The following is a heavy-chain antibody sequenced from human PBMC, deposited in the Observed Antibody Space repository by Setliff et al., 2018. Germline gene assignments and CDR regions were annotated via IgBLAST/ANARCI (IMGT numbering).Heavy chain of an antibody. CDR1: GFSFSSYA. CDR3: AKSPHDFWSGRVFFDY. Sequence: EGSLRLSCAASGFSFSSYAMSWVRQAPGKGLEWVSTIIGSGISTYYADSVQGRVTISRDNHKNTLHLQMNSLRVEDTAIYYCAKSPHDFWSGRVFFDYWGQGMLVTVSS. CDR2: IIGSGIST. D-gene: IGHD3-3*01. V-gene: IGHV3-23*01. J-gene: IGHJ4*01.